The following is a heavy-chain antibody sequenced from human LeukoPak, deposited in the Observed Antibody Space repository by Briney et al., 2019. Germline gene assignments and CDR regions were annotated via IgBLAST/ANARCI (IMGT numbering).Heavy chain of an antibody. CDR3: ARVVPMYSSDWYDDY. CDR1: GGSISSSSYY. Sequence: PSETLSLTCTVSGGSISSSSYYWGWIRQPPGKGLEWIGTIYYSGSTYYNPSLKSRVTISVDTSKNQFSLKLSSVTAADTAVYYCARVVPMYSSDWYDDYWGQGTLVTVSS. J-gene: IGHJ4*02. D-gene: IGHD6-19*01. CDR2: IYYSGST. V-gene: IGHV4-39*01.